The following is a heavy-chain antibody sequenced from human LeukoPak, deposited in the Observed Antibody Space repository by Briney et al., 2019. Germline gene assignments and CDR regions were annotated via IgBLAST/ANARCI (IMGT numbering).Heavy chain of an antibody. J-gene: IGHJ4*02. V-gene: IGHV4-38-2*02. Sequence: ASETLSLTCTVSGGSISSYYWGWIRQPPGKGLEWIGSIYHSGSTYYNPSLKSRVTISVDTSKNQFSLKLSSVTAADTAVYYCARASITGTMFDYWGQGTLVTVSS. CDR3: ARASITGTMFDY. D-gene: IGHD1-20*01. CDR2: IYHSGST. CDR1: GGSISSYY.